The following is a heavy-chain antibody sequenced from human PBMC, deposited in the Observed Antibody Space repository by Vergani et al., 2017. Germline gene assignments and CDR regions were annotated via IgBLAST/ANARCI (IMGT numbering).Heavy chain of an antibody. V-gene: IGHV4-34*01. D-gene: IGHD2/OR15-2a*01. CDR2: INHNGST. CDR3: ARAPIESYYYYYRDV. CDR1: GWSFSGYY. J-gene: IGHJ6*03. Sequence: QVQLQQWGAGLLKPSETLSLTCAAYGWSFSGYYWSWIRQPPGEGLEWIGEINHNGSTNSNPPLKSRVTISVNTSKNQFCLKLSSVTAADTAVYYCARAPIESYYYYYRDVWGKGTTVTVSS.